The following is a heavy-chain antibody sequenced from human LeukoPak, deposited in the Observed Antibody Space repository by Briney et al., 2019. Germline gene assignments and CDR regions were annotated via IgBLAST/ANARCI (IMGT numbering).Heavy chain of an antibody. V-gene: IGHV4-34*01. CDR1: GGSFSGYY. CDR2: INHSGST. J-gene: IGHJ3*02. D-gene: IGHD4-17*01. Sequence: SETLSLTCALYGGSFSGYYWSWIRHPPGKGLEWIGEINHSGSTNYNPSLKSRVTISVDTSKNQFSLKLSSVTAADTAVYYCAFGDSDAFDIWGQGTMVTVSS. CDR3: AFGDSDAFDI.